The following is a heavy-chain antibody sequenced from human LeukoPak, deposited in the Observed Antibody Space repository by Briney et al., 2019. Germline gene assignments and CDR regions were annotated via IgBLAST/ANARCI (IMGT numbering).Heavy chain of an antibody. Sequence: SQTLSLTCVISGDSVSSDSVAWNWIRQSPSRGLEWLGRTYYRSKWYNDYAASVRSRITINPDTSKNQFSLQLNSLTPEDTAVYYCARDMDYYVLGNYYNSHWFDPWGQGTPVTVSS. CDR2: TYYRSKWYN. CDR3: ARDMDYYVLGNYYNSHWFDP. D-gene: IGHD3-10*01. CDR1: GDSVSSDSVA. J-gene: IGHJ5*02. V-gene: IGHV6-1*01.